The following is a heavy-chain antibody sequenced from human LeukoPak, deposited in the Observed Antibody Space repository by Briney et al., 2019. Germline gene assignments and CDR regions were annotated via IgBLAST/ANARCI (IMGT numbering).Heavy chain of an antibody. J-gene: IGHJ4*02. D-gene: IGHD5-18*01. CDR2: ISAYNGNT. CDR1: GYTFNIYG. V-gene: IGHV1-18*01. CDR3: ARGGYSYGYMGYSDY. Sequence: ASVKVSCKASGYTFNIYGISWVRQAPGQGLEWMGWISAYNGNTNFAQKLQGRVTMTTDTSTSTAYLELRGLRSDDTAVYYCARGGYSYGYMGYSDYWGQGTLVTVSS.